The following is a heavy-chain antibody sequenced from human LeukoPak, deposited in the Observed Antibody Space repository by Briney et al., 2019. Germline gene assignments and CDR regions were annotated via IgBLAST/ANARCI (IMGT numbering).Heavy chain of an antibody. CDR3: ERGGCGEAN. V-gene: IGHV3-30*04. Sequence: GGSLRLSCAASGFTFSSYNMHWVRQSPGKGLEWVALSSYDGTKTYYADSVKGRFTISRDNSKNTLYLQMNSLSAEDTAMYYCERGGCGEANWGQGTLVIVSS. D-gene: IGHD1-26*01. CDR1: GFTFSSYN. J-gene: IGHJ4*02. CDR2: SSYDGTKT.